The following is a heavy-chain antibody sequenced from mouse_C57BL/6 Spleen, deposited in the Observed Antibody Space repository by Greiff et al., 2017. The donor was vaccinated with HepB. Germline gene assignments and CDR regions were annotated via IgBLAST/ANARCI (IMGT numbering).Heavy chain of an antibody. J-gene: IGHJ3*01. CDR3: AREGLRPY. CDR1: GFTFSDYY. Sequence: EVKLVESEGGLVQPGSSMKLSCTASGFTFSDYYMAWVRQVPEKGLEWVANINYDGSSTYYLDSLKSRFIISRDNAKNILYMQMSSLKSEDTATYYCAREGLRPYWGQGTLVTVSA. V-gene: IGHV5-16*01. D-gene: IGHD1-2*01. CDR2: INYDGSST.